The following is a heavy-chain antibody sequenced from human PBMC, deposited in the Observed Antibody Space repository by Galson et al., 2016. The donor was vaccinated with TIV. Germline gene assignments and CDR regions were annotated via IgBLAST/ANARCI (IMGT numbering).Heavy chain of an antibody. D-gene: IGHD3-10*01. Sequence: GFTFSGYLMHWVRQVPGKGLVWVSRINSDGSTTSYADSVEGRFTVSRDNARNTLFLQMNSPTADDTAVYYCARGPFYYGSGSSFYLDYWGQGTLVTVSS. CDR1: GFTFSGYL. CDR3: ARGPFYYGSGSSFYLDY. CDR2: INSDGSTT. V-gene: IGHV3-74*01. J-gene: IGHJ4*02.